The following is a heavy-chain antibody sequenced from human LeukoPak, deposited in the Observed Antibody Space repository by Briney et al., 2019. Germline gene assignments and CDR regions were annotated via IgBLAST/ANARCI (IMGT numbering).Heavy chain of an antibody. D-gene: IGHD3-16*02. CDR1: GGSISSSSYY. Sequence: SETLSLTCTVSGGSISSSSYYWGWIRQPPGKGLEWIGSIYYSGSTYYNPSLESRVTISVDTSKNQFSLKLSSVTAADTAVYYCARGNRYDYVWGSYRYSISGAEYFQHWGQGTLVTVSS. CDR2: IYYSGST. V-gene: IGHV4-39*07. J-gene: IGHJ1*01. CDR3: ARGNRYDYVWGSYRYSISGAEYFQH.